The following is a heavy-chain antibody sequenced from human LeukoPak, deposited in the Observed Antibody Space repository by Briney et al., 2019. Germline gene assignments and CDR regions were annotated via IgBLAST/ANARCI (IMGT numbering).Heavy chain of an antibody. CDR2: ISGSGGST. CDR3: ARLRYFDWLLHPFDY. CDR1: GFTFSSYA. D-gene: IGHD3-9*01. Sequence: GGSLRLSCAASGFTFSSYAMSWVRQAPGKGLEWVSAISGSGGSTYYADSVKGRFTISRDNSKNTLYLQMNSLRAEDTAVYYYARLRYFDWLLHPFDYWGQGTLVTVSS. V-gene: IGHV3-23*01. J-gene: IGHJ4*02.